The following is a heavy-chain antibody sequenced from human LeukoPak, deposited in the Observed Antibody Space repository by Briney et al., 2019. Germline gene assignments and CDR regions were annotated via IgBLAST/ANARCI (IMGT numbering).Heavy chain of an antibody. CDR3: AKDLAYYDSSGYTYFDY. J-gene: IGHJ4*02. Sequence: PGGSLRLSCAASGFTFSSYGMHWVRQAPGKGLEWVAFIRYDGSNKYYADSVKGRFTISRDNSKNTLYLQMNSLRAEDTAVYYCAKDLAYYDSSGYTYFDYWGQGTPVTVSS. V-gene: IGHV3-30*02. D-gene: IGHD3-22*01. CDR1: GFTFSSYG. CDR2: IRYDGSNK.